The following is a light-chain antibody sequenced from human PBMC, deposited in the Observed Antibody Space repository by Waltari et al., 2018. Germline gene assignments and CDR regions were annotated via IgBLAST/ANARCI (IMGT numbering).Light chain of an antibody. Sequence: QSVLTQPPSASGTPGQRVTISCSGTSPNLGHNVLNWYQQVPGTAPKPLIYRKDLRPSGVPDRFSASKSGTSASLAISGLQSEDEAEYYCASWDDSLNGHWVFGGGTKVTVL. V-gene: IGLV1-44*01. J-gene: IGLJ3*02. CDR3: ASWDDSLNGHWV. CDR2: RKD. CDR1: SPNLGHNV.